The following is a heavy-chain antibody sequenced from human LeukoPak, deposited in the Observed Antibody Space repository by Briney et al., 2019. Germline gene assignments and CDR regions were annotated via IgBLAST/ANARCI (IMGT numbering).Heavy chain of an antibody. J-gene: IGHJ4*02. CDR2: IYSGGRT. D-gene: IGHD3-22*01. CDR1: GFTVSSND. CDR3: AIYDSSGYYNY. Sequence: GGTLRLSCAASGFTVSSNDMSWVRQAPGKGLEWVSVIYSGGRTFYADSVKGRFTISRDNSKNTLYLQMNSLRAEDTAVYYCAIYDSSGYYNYWGQGTLVTVSS. V-gene: IGHV3-53*01.